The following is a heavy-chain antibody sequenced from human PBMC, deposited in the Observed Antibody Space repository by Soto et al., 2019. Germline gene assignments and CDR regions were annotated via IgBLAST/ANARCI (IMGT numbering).Heavy chain of an antibody. CDR3: ARASPYGDYALDY. CDR1: CGSISSYY. CDR2: ISYSGST. D-gene: IGHD4-17*01. Sequence: PSETLSLTCTVSCGSISSYYWIWIRQPPGKGLEWIGYISYSGSTNYNPSLKSRPTISVDTSKNQFSLKLRSVTAADTAVYYCARASPYGDYALDYWGQGTLVTVSS. V-gene: IGHV4-59*01. J-gene: IGHJ4*02.